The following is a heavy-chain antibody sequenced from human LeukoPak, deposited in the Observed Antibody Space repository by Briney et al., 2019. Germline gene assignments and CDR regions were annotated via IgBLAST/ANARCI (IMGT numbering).Heavy chain of an antibody. V-gene: IGHV1-69*06. CDR3: ASATLRCSGGSCYEMDV. CDR2: IIPIFGTA. Sequence: SVKVSCKASGGAFSSYVISWVRQAPGQGLEWMGGIIPIFGTADYAQKFQGRLTITADKSTSTAYMELSSLRSEDTAIYYCASATLRCSGGSCYEMDVWGKGTTVTVSS. J-gene: IGHJ6*04. D-gene: IGHD2-15*01. CDR1: GGAFSSYV.